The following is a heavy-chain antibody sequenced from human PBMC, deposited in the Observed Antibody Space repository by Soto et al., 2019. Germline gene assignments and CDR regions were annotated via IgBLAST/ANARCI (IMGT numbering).Heavy chain of an antibody. Sequence: QVQLVQSGAEVKKPGASVKVSCKASGYTFTSYGISWVRHSPGQGLEWMGWISAYNGNTNNAQKFQGRDAETTDTSTSTAYMELMNLRSDDTAVYYCARTSGYSSTDNWFDPWGQGTLVTVSS. CDR3: ARTSGYSSTDNWFDP. CDR1: GYTFTSYG. J-gene: IGHJ5*02. CDR2: ISAYNGNT. V-gene: IGHV1-18*01. D-gene: IGHD6-13*01.